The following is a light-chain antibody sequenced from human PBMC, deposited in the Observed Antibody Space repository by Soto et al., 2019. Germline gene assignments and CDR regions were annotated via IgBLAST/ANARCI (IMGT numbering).Light chain of an antibody. V-gene: IGLV3-9*01. CDR1: NIGNKN. J-gene: IGLJ2*01. Sequence: SYELTQPLSVSVALGQTARITCGGNNIGNKNVHWYQQKPGQAPVVVIYRDNNLPSGIPERLSGSNSGNTATLTISRAQAGDEADYYCQVWDSSTVVFGGGTKLTVL. CDR2: RDN. CDR3: QVWDSSTVV.